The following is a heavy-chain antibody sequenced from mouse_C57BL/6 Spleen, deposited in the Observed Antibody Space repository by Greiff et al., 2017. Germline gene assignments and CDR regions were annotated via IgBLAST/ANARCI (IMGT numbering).Heavy chain of an antibody. CDR1: GFTFRDFY. Sequence: EVKLMESGGGLVQSGRSLRLSCATSGFTFRDFYMEWVRQAPGKGLEWIAASRNKANDYTTEYSASVKGRFIVSRDTSQSILYLQMNALRAEDTAIYYCARDLYFDVWGTGTTVTVSS. V-gene: IGHV7-1*01. CDR2: SRNKANDYTT. CDR3: ARDLYFDV. J-gene: IGHJ1*03.